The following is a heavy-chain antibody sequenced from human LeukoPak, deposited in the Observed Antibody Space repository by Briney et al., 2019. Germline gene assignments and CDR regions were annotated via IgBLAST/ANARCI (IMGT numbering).Heavy chain of an antibody. Sequence: PGGSLRLSCAASGFTFSSYAMHWVRQAPGKGLEWVAVISYDGSNKYYADSVKGRFTISRDNSKNTLYLQMNSLRAEDTAVYYCARVGAVTRYYYYYYMDVWGQGTLVTVSS. D-gene: IGHD5-18*01. CDR3: ARVGAVTRYYYYYYMDV. CDR2: ISYDGSNK. V-gene: IGHV3-30*04. CDR1: GFTFSSYA. J-gene: IGHJ6*03.